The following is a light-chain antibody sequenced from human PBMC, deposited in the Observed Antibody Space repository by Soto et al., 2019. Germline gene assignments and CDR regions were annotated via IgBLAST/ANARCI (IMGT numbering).Light chain of an antibody. J-gene: IGLJ1*01. CDR3: CSFVGVTNDV. Sequence: QSVLTQPASVSGSHGQSITISCSGNAVSYQLVSWYQQQPGKAPKLILYNVTRRPSGVSNRFSGFKPGTTASLKITGLQAEDEADYYCCSFVGVTNDVFGNGTKVTVL. CDR1: GNAVSYQL. CDR2: NVT. V-gene: IGLV2-23*02.